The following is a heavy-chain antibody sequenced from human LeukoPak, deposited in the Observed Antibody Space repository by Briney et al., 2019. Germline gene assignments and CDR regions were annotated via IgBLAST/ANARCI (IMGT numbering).Heavy chain of an antibody. Sequence: ASVKVSCRASGGTFSSYAISWVRQAPGQGLEWMGVINPSGGSTSYAQKFQGRVTMTRDMSTSTVYMELSSLRSEDTAVYYCARDIADSRFDPWGQGTLVTVSP. CDR1: GGTFSSYA. J-gene: IGHJ5*02. CDR2: INPSGGST. V-gene: IGHV1-46*01. CDR3: ARDIADSRFDP. D-gene: IGHD6-13*01.